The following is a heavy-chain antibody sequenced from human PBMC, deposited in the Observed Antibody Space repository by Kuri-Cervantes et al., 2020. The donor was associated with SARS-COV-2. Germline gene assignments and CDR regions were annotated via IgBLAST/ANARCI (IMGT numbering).Heavy chain of an antibody. D-gene: IGHD2-2*01. CDR2: ISAYNGNT. CDR1: GGTFSSYA. CDR3: ARDTGCSSTSCYGDPYNWFDP. V-gene: IGHV1-18*01. Sequence: ASVKVSCKASGGTFSSYAISWVRQAPGQGLEWMGWISAYNGNTNYAQKLQGRVTMATDTSTSTAYMELRSLRSEDTAVYYCARDTGCSSTSCYGDPYNWFDPWGQGTLVTVSS. J-gene: IGHJ5*02.